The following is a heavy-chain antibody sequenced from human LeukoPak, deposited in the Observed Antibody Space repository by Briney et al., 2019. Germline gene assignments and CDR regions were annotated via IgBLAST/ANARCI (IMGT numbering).Heavy chain of an antibody. CDR1: GCTFTGYY. J-gene: IGHJ4*02. D-gene: IGHD5-12*01. CDR2: INPNSGGT. Sequence: ASVKVSCKASGCTFTGYYMHWVRQAPGQGLEWMGWINPNSGGTNYAQKFQGRVTMTRDTSISTAYMELSRLRSDDTAVYYCARVDAIVATTPDYWGQGTLVTVSS. CDR3: ARVDAIVATTPDY. V-gene: IGHV1-2*02.